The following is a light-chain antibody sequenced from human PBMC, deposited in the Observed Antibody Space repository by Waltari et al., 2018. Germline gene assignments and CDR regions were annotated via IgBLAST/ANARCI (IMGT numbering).Light chain of an antibody. CDR2: AAS. CDR3: QQYYSYPRT. Sequence: AIRMTQSPSSLSASTGDRVNITCRASQGISSNLAWYQQKPGKATKLLIYAASTFQNGVPSRFSGGGSGTDFTLTISCLQSEDFATYYCQQYYSYPRTFGQGTKVEIK. CDR1: QGISSN. J-gene: IGKJ1*01. V-gene: IGKV1-8*01.